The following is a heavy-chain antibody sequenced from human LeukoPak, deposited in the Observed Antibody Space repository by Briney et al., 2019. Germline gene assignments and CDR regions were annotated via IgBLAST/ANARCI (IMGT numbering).Heavy chain of an antibody. CDR3: ARFGYNDFDY. Sequence: PGGSLRLSCAASGLTFNTYWMHWVRQAPGKGLVWLSRISPDGSGTSYADSVKGRFTISRDNAKNTLYLQMNSLRPEDTAVYYCARFGYNDFDYWGQGTLVTVS. J-gene: IGHJ4*02. V-gene: IGHV3-74*01. CDR1: GLTFNTYW. CDR2: ISPDGSGT. D-gene: IGHD5-24*01.